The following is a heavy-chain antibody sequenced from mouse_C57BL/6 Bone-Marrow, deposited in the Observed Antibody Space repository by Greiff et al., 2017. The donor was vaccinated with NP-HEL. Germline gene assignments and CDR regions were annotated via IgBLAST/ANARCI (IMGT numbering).Heavy chain of an antibody. Sequence: DVQLVESGGGLVQPGGSLSLSCAASGFTFTDYYMSWVRQPPGKALEWLGFIRNKANGYTTEYSASVKGRFTISRDNSQSILYLQMNALGAEDSASYYCAEYYCSLGYWGQGTTLTVSS. CDR3: AEYYCSLGY. D-gene: IGHD1-1*01. CDR2: IRNKANGYTT. CDR1: GFTFTDYY. V-gene: IGHV7-3*01. J-gene: IGHJ2*01.